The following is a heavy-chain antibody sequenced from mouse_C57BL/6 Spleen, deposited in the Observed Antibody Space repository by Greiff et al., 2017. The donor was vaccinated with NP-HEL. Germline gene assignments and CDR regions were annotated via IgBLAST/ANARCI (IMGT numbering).Heavy chain of an antibody. CDR2: IDPETGGT. Sequence: VQGVESGAELVRPGASVTLSCKASGYTFTDYEMHWVKQTPVHGLEWIGAIDPETGGTAYTQKFKGKAILTADKSSSTAYMELRSLTSEDSAVYYCTRLLPGGYAMDYWGQGTSVTVSS. V-gene: IGHV1-15*01. J-gene: IGHJ4*01. CDR3: TRLLPGGYAMDY. CDR1: GYTFTDYE. D-gene: IGHD1-1*01.